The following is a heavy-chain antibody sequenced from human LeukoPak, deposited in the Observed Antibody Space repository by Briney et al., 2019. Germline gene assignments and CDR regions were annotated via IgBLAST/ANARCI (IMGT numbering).Heavy chain of an antibody. J-gene: IGHJ5*02. V-gene: IGHV3-21*01. Sequence: GGSLRLSCAASGFTFSSYSMIWLRQAPGKGLEWVSSISSSSSYIYYADSVKGRFTISRDNAKNSLYLQMNSLRAEDTAVYYCARDGGCCSAAGTENWFDPWGQGTLVTVSS. CDR1: GFTFSSYS. CDR2: ISSSSSYI. CDR3: ARDGGCCSAAGTENWFDP. D-gene: IGHD6-13*01.